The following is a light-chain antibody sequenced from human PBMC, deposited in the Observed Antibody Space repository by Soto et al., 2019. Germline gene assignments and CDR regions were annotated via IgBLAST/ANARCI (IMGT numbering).Light chain of an antibody. CDR2: EGS. Sequence: QSDLTQPASVSGSPGPSITISFTGTSSDVGSYNLVSWYQQHPGKAPKLMIYEGSKRPSGVYNRISGSKSGNTASLTISGLQAEDEDDYYGGSYAGSSTVFGTGTQLTVL. J-gene: IGLJ6*01. CDR1: SSDVGSYNL. CDR3: GSYAGSSTV. V-gene: IGLV2-23*03.